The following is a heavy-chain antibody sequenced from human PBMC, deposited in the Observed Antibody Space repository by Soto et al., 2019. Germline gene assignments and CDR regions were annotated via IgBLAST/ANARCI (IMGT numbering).Heavy chain of an antibody. J-gene: IGHJ4*02. V-gene: IGHV3-23*01. D-gene: IGHD6-19*01. CDR2: ISGSGGAT. Sequence: GGSLRLSCASSGFTVNNYAMNWVRQAPEKGLEWVSAISGSGGATYYADSVKGRFTISRDNSKNTLYLQMNSLRAEDTAVYYSAIRSSSGRLRLYFDYWGQGTLVTVSS. CDR3: AIRSSSGRLRLYFDY. CDR1: GFTVNNYA.